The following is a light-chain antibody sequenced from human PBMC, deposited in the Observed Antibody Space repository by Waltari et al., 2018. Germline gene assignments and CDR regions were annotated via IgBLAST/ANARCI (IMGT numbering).Light chain of an antibody. CDR1: SSDIGGHNY. CDR2: DVV. J-gene: IGLJ2*01. V-gene: IGLV2-14*01. CDR3: SSYASSK. Sequence: QSALTQPASVSGSPGQTITISCTGTSSDIGGHNYVSWYQQHPGKAPKLMIYDVVKRPSWVSNRFSCSKSGNTASLTISGLQAEDDAIYYCSSYASSKFGGGTKLTVL.